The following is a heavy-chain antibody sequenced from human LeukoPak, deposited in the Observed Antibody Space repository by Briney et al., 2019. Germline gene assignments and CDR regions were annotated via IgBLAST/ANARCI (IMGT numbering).Heavy chain of an antibody. V-gene: IGHV3-7*01. Sequence: PGGSLRLSCAASGFTRSGFWMSWVRQAPGKGLEWVANIRQDGSEQYYLDSVKGRFTISRDNAKNSLYLQINSLRAEDTAVYSCARGGWTFDYWGQGTLVTVAS. J-gene: IGHJ4*02. CDR2: IRQDGSEQ. CDR1: GFTRSGFW. D-gene: IGHD6-19*01. CDR3: ARGGWTFDY.